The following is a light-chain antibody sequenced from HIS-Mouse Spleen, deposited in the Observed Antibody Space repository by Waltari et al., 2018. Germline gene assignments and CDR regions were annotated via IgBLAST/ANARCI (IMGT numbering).Light chain of an antibody. V-gene: IGKV1-5*03. CDR3: QQYRT. CDR1: QSISSW. J-gene: IGKJ1*01. CDR2: KAS. Sequence: DIQMNQSPSTLSASVGDRVTITCRARQSISSWLAWYQQKPGKAPKLLSYKASSLESGVPSRFSGSGSGTEFTLTISSLQPDDFATYYCQQYRTFGQGTKVEIK.